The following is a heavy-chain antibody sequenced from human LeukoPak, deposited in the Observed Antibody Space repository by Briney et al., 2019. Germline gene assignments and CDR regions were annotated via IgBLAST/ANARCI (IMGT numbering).Heavy chain of an antibody. J-gene: IGHJ4*02. D-gene: IGHD3-22*01. Sequence: GRSLRLSCAASGFTFTAYLIHWVRQAPGKGLEWVAVMSSDGNAMFYADSVKGQFTISRDNSKNTLYLQMNSLRAEDTAVYYCVRESEYYFDHSASFDYWGQGTLVTVSS. CDR2: MSSDGNAM. CDR3: VRESEYYFDHSASFDY. CDR1: GFTFTAYL. V-gene: IGHV3-30-3*01.